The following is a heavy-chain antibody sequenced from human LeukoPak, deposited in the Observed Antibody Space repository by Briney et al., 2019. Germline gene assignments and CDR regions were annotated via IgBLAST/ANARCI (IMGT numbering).Heavy chain of an antibody. J-gene: IGHJ4*02. Sequence: PGGSLRLSCTASGFTFSAYALSWVRQAPGKGLEWVSGISGSGGSTYYADSVKGRFTISRDNSKNTLYLQMNSLRAEDTAVYYCARDVIRDTAMVAFDYWGQGTLVTVSS. D-gene: IGHD5-18*01. CDR3: ARDVIRDTAMVAFDY. CDR1: GFTFSAYA. V-gene: IGHV3-23*01. CDR2: ISGSGGST.